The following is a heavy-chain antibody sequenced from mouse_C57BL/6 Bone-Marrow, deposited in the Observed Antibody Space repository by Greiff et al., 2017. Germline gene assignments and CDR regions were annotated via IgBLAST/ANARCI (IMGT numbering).Heavy chain of an antibody. CDR3: ASSFFYYAMDY. D-gene: IGHD1-1*01. CDR1: GFTFSSYA. V-gene: IGHV5-4*03. J-gene: IGHJ4*01. CDR2: ISDGGSYT. Sequence: EVMLVESGGGLVKPGGSLKLSCAASGFTFSSYAMSWVRQTPEKRLEWVATISDGGSYTYYPDNVKGRFTISRDNAKNNLDLQMSHLKSEDTALYYCASSFFYYAMDYWGQGTSVTVSS.